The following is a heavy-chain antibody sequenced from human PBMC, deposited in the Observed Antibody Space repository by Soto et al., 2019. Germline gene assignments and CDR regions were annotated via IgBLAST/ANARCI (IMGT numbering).Heavy chain of an antibody. Sequence: SQTLSLTCAISGDSVSSNSAAWNWIRESPSRGLEWLGRTYYRSKWYNDYAVSVKSRITINPDTSKNQFSLQLNSVTPEDTAVYYCARDQRVAAASGRGYYGMDVWGQGTTVTVSS. CDR1: GDSVSSNSAA. CDR2: TYYRSKWYN. J-gene: IGHJ6*02. D-gene: IGHD6-13*01. V-gene: IGHV6-1*01. CDR3: ARDQRVAAASGRGYYGMDV.